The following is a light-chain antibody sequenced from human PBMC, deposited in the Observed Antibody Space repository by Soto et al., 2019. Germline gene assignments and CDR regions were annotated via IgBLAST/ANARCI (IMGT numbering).Light chain of an antibody. CDR3: HQYNNWRT. Sequence: ERATRSCRASQSVSTNLAWYQQRPGQAPRXLIYGASARATGIPARFSGSGAGTEFTLTISSLQSEDFAVYYCHQYNNWRTFGQGKRLEIK. CDR1: QSVSTN. J-gene: IGKJ5*01. V-gene: IGKV3-15*01. CDR2: GAS.